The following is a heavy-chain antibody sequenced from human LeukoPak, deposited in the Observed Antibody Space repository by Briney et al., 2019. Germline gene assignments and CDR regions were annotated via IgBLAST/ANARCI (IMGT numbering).Heavy chain of an antibody. CDR1: GGSFSGKY. Sequence: PSETLSLTCAVSGGSFSGKYWTWLRQPPGKGLKWIGEITYSESIYYNPSLKSRVTITVNTSKNQFSLKWNSVTAANTAEYYCARDLMTWGQGTLVTVSS. CDR3: ARDLMT. V-gene: IGHV4-34*01. J-gene: IGHJ4*02. CDR2: ITYSESI.